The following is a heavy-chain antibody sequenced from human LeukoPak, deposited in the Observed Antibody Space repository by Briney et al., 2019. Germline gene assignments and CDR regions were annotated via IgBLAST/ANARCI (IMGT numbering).Heavy chain of an antibody. D-gene: IGHD4-17*01. CDR3: ARFSSSVTRGYGMDV. J-gene: IGHJ6*02. Sequence: PSETLSLTCTVSGGSISSYYWSWIRQPPGKGLEWIGYIYYTGNTNYNPSLKSRVTISVDTSNNQFSLRLSSVTAADTAVYYCARFSSSVTRGYGMDVWGQGTTVTVSS. CDR2: IYYTGNT. V-gene: IGHV4-59*01. CDR1: GGSISSYY.